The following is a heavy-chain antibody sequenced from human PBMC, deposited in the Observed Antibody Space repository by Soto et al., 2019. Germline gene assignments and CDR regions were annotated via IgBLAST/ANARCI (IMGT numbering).Heavy chain of an antibody. CDR2: IYYSGST. Sequence: XXTLSLRYTVSGGSISSYYWRWIPQPPGKGLEWIGYIYYSGSTNYNPSLKSRVTISVDTSKNQFSLKLSSVTAADTEVYYCAREGLTGTIGLYYYYGMDVWGQGTTVTVSS. V-gene: IGHV4-59*01. CDR1: GGSISSYY. CDR3: AREGLTGTIGLYYYYGMDV. J-gene: IGHJ6*02. D-gene: IGHD1-7*01.